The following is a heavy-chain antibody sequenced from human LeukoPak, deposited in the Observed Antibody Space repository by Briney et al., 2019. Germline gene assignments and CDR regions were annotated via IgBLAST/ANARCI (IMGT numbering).Heavy chain of an antibody. CDR3: ARGWMVATFDY. D-gene: IGHD5-12*01. V-gene: IGHV1-2*02. Sequence: ASVKVSCKASGYTFTSYYMHWVRQAPGQGLEWMGWINPNSGGTNYAQKFQGRVTMTRDTSISTAYMELRSLRSDDTAVYYCARGWMVATFDYWGQGTLVTVSS. J-gene: IGHJ4*02. CDR2: INPNSGGT. CDR1: GYTFTSYY.